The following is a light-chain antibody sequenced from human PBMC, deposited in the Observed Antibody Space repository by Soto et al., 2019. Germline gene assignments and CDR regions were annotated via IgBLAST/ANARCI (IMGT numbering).Light chain of an antibody. J-gene: IGKJ4*01. CDR2: DAS. Sequence: EIVLTQSPGTLSLSPGERGTLSCRASQTVTNDYVAWYQHKDGQAPRLLIYDASTRATGIPDRFSGSGSGPEYTLTISRLQSEDFAVYYCQQYYNWPLTFGGGTKVDIK. CDR1: QTVTND. V-gene: IGKV3D-15*01. CDR3: QQYYNWPLT.